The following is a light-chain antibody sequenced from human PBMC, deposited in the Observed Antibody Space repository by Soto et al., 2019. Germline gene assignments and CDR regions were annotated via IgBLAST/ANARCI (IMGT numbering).Light chain of an antibody. CDR3: CLYVRSSTFYV. Sequence: QSALTQPASVSGSPGQSITISCTGTSSDVGDYKLVSWYQQHPGKAPKLMIYEGSKRPSGVSNRFSGSKSGNTASLTIAGLQTEDEADYYCCLYVRSSTFYVFGTGTKLTVL. CDR2: EGS. J-gene: IGLJ1*01. CDR1: SSDVGDYKL. V-gene: IGLV2-23*01.